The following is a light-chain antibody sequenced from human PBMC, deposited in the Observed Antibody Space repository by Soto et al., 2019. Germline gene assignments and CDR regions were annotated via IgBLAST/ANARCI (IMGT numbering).Light chain of an antibody. CDR2: EVT. V-gene: IGLV2-14*01. CDR3: SSYTSGSAIYV. J-gene: IGLJ1*01. CDR1: IRDVGGYNS. Sequence: QSALTQPSSLSGSPGQSITISCTGTIRDVGGYNSVSWYQQHPGKAPKLMIYEVTNRPSGVSNRFSGSKSGNTASLTISWLQAEDEADYYCSSYTSGSAIYVFGTGTKVTV.